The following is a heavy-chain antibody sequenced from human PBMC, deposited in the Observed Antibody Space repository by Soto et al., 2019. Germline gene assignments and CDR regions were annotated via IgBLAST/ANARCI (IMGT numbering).Heavy chain of an antibody. CDR1: GGTFDSYS. CDR3: TTGALGARQQLVRDAFDF. D-gene: IGHD6-13*01. V-gene: IGHV1-69*02. J-gene: IGHJ3*01. Sequence: QVQLVQSGAEVKKPWSSVRVSCKASGGTFDSYSISWVRQAPGQGVEWVGKVAPIFDFSRYAPKFKGRVTITDDKSTSTAYMDLSGLKSEDTAVYYCTTGALGARQQLVRDAFDFWGQGTKVSVSS. CDR2: VAPIFDFS.